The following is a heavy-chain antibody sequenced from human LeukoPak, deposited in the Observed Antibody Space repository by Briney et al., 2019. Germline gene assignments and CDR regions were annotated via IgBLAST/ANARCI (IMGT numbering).Heavy chain of an antibody. CDR3: ARGARLVY. Sequence: GGSLRLSCAASGFTFDDYAMHWVRQAPGKGLEWVSGISWNSGSIGYADSVKGRFTISRDNAKNSLYLQMNSLRAEDTAVYYCARGARLVYWGQGTLVTVSS. CDR1: GFTFDDYA. V-gene: IGHV3-9*01. CDR2: ISWNSGSI. J-gene: IGHJ4*02. D-gene: IGHD4/OR15-4a*01.